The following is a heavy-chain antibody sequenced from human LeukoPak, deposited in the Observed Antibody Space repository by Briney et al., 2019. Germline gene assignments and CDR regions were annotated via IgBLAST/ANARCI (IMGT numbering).Heavy chain of an antibody. Sequence: ASVKVSCKVSGYTLTELSMHWVRQAPGKGIEWMGGFDPEDGETIYAQKFQGRVTMTEDTSTDTAYMELSSLRSEDTAVYYCATAAQKRGWELTYYRRAPYYYYGMDVWGQGTTVTVSS. CDR3: ATAAQKRGWELTYYRRAPYYYYGMDV. J-gene: IGHJ6*02. CDR2: FDPEDGET. V-gene: IGHV1-24*01. CDR1: GYTLTELS. D-gene: IGHD1-26*01.